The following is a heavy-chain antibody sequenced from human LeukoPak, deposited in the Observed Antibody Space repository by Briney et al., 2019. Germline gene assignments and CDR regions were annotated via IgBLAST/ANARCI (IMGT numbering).Heavy chain of an antibody. V-gene: IGHV4-59*08. Sequence: SETLSFTCTVSGVSISSYYWSWIRQPPGKGLEWIGYIYYSGSTNYNPSLKSRVAISVDASKNQFSLKLSSVTAADTAVYYCARQGGYSSSPDYWGQGTLVTVSS. CDR3: ARQGGYSSSPDY. J-gene: IGHJ4*02. CDR2: IYYSGST. CDR1: GVSISSYY. D-gene: IGHD2-2*01.